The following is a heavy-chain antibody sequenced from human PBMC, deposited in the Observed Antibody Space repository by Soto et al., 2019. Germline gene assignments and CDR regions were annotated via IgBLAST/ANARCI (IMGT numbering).Heavy chain of an antibody. CDR2: INTGYGNT. CDR3: ERDTGDGTFGF. V-gene: IGHV1-3*04. D-gene: IGHD7-27*01. CDR1: GYTFSSYA. Sequence: ASVKVSCKASGYTFSSYAMHWVRQAPGQRLEWMGWINTGYGNTKSSQKFQDRVTISRDTSASTAYMELTSLRSEDTAVYYCERDTGDGTFGFCGQGPLVTVSS. J-gene: IGHJ4*02.